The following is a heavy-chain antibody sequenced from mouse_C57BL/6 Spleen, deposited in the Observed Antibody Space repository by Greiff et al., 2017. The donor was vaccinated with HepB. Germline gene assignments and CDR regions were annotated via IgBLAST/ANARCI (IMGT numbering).Heavy chain of an antibody. CDR1: GYTFTSYW. V-gene: IGHV1-50*01. J-gene: IGHJ3*01. CDR2: IDPSDSYT. CDR3: AREALYDGYYECAY. D-gene: IGHD2-3*01. Sequence: QVQLQQSGAELVKPGASVKLSCKASGYTFTSYWMQWVKQRPGQGLEWIGEIDPSDSYTNYNQKFRGKATLTVDTSSSTAYMQLSSLTSEDSAVYYCAREALYDGYYECAYWGQGTLVTVSA.